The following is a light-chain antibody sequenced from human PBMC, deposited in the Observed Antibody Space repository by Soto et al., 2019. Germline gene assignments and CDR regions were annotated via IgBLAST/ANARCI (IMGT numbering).Light chain of an antibody. V-gene: IGKV3-15*01. CDR1: QGVRSN. Sequence: ILMTQSPATLSVSPGERATLSCWASQGVRSNLAWYQQKPGQAPRLLIYDASSRATGIPARFSGSGSGTEFTLTISSLQSEDCAVYYCQQYNNWPPWTFGQGTKVEIK. CDR3: QQYNNWPPWT. CDR2: DAS. J-gene: IGKJ1*01.